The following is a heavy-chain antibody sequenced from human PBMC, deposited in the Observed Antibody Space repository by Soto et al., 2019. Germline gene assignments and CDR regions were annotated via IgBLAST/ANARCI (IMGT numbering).Heavy chain of an antibody. V-gene: IGHV3-23*01. Sequence: EVQLLESGGGLVQPGGSLRLSCAASGFTFSSYAMSWVRQAPGKGLEWVSAISGSGGSTYYADSVKGRFTISRDNSKNTPYLQMNSLRAEDTAVYYCAKDYVVVPAAIDYWGQGTLVTVSS. CDR1: GFTFSSYA. D-gene: IGHD2-2*01. J-gene: IGHJ4*02. CDR2: ISGSGGST. CDR3: AKDYVVVPAAIDY.